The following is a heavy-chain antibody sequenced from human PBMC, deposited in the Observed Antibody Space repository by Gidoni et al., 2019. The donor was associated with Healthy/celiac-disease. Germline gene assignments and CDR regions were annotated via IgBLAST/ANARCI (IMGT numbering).Heavy chain of an antibody. V-gene: IGHV4-39*01. CDR3: ASDDILTGYQRDY. Sequence: QLQLQESGPGLVKPSETLSLTCTVPGGSISSSSYYWGWIRQPPGKGLEWIGSIYYSGSTYYNPSLKSRVTISVDTSKNQFSLKLSSVTAADTAVYYCASDDILTGYQRDYWGQGTLVTVSS. CDR1: GGSISSSSYY. CDR2: IYYSGST. J-gene: IGHJ4*02. D-gene: IGHD3-9*01.